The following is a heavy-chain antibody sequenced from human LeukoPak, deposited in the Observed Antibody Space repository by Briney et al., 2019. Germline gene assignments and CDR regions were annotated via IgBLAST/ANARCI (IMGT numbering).Heavy chain of an antibody. J-gene: IGHJ4*02. Sequence: SVKVSCKASGGSFSTYPFTWVRQAPGQGLEWMGEIVPIIGSPNYTQTFQGRLAITADESTNTAYMELSGLKSDDTAVYYCSVVPQDIVVLPTAPPLDYWGPGTLVMVSS. CDR1: GGSFSTYP. D-gene: IGHD2-15*01. CDR2: IVPIIGSP. V-gene: IGHV1-69*13. CDR3: SVVPQDIVVLPTAPPLDY.